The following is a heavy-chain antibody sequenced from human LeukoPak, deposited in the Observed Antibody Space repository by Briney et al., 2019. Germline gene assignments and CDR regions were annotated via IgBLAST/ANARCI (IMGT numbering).Heavy chain of an antibody. J-gene: IGHJ4*02. Sequence: GGSLRLSCAASGFTVSSNYMSWVRQAPGKGLEWVSVIYSGGSTYYADFVKGRFTISRDNSKNTLYLQMNSLRAEDTAVHYCARGFYDSSGYGGYYFDYWGQGTLVTVSS. CDR3: ARGFYDSSGYGGYYFDY. CDR2: IYSGGST. V-gene: IGHV3-66*01. CDR1: GFTVSSNY. D-gene: IGHD3-22*01.